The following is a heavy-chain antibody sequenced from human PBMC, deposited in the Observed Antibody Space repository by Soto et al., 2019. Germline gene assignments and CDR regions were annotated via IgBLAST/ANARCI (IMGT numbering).Heavy chain of an antibody. V-gene: IGHV3-9*01. Sequence: EVQLVESGGGLVQPGRSLGLSCAASGFTFDDYAMHWVRQAPGKGLEWVSGISWNSGSMGYADSVKGRFTISRDNEKNSLYLQMHSLSADDTALYYCACQLRGVYGGRLFNLDVLGKGTTVTVSS. CDR1: GFTFDDYA. D-gene: IGHD2-8*02. CDR3: ACQLRGVYGGRLFNLDV. CDR2: ISWNSGSM. J-gene: IGHJ6*04.